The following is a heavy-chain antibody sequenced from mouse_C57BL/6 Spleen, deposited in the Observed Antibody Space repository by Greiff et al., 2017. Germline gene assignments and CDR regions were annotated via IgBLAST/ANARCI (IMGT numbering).Heavy chain of an antibody. CDR2: IYPSDSET. CDR3: ARDYGSGYAMDY. Sequence: QVQLQQSGAELVRPGSSVKLSCKASGYTFTSYWMDGVKQRPGQGLEWIGNIYPSDSETHYNQKFKDKATLTVDKSSSTAYMQLSSLTSEDSAVYYCARDYGSGYAMDYWGQGTSVTVSS. CDR1: GYTFTSYW. J-gene: IGHJ4*01. D-gene: IGHD1-1*01. V-gene: IGHV1-61*01.